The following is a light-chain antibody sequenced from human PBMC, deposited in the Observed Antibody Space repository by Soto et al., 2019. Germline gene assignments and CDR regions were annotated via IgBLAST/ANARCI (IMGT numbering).Light chain of an antibody. CDR3: AAWDDSLSGPWV. V-gene: IGLV1-47*01. CDR1: GSNIGSNY. J-gene: IGLJ3*02. CDR2: RNN. Sequence: SVLTQPPSASGTPGQRVTISCSGSGSNIGSNYVYWYQQLPGTAPKLLIYRNNQRPSGVPDRFSGSKSGTSASLAISGLRSEDEADYYCAAWDDSLSGPWVFGGGTKLTVL.